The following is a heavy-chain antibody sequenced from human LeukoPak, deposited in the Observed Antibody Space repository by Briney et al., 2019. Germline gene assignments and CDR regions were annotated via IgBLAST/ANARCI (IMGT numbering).Heavy chain of an antibody. Sequence: ASETLSLTCTVSGGSISSYYWSWIRQPPGKGLEWIGYIYYSGSTSYNPSLKSRVTISVDTSKKQFSLKLSSVTAADTAVYFCASSPPDSSGYFDCWGQGTLVTVSS. CDR1: GGSISSYY. V-gene: IGHV4-59*01. D-gene: IGHD3-22*01. CDR2: IYYSGST. CDR3: ASSPPDSSGYFDC. J-gene: IGHJ4*02.